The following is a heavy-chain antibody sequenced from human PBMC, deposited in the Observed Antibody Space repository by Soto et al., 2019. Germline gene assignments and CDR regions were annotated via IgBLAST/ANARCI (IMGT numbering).Heavy chain of an antibody. Sequence: QVQLVQSGAEVKKPGASVKVSCKASGYTFTTYGMSWVRQAPGQGLDWMGWISTYNGNTKYAERLQGRVTMTTDTTTSTAYMELRSLRSDDTAVNYCARGPTDYYDNSGDYFLDYWGQGTLVTVSS. J-gene: IGHJ4*02. CDR1: GYTFTTYG. D-gene: IGHD3-22*01. CDR2: ISTYNGNT. CDR3: ARGPTDYYDNSGDYFLDY. V-gene: IGHV1-18*01.